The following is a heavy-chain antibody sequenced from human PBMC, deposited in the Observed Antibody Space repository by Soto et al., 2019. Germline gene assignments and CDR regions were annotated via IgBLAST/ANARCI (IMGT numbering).Heavy chain of an antibody. J-gene: IGHJ4*02. CDR2: IYYSGST. Sequence: SETLSLTCTVSGGSISSYYWSWIRQPPGKGLEWIGYIYYSGSTNYNPSLKSRVTISVDTSKNQFSLKLSSVTAADTAVYYCAGHRDSGGWYRSFFVSWGQGTLVTVSS. CDR1: GGSISSYY. V-gene: IGHV4-59*08. CDR3: AGHRDSGGWYRSFFVS. D-gene: IGHD6-19*01.